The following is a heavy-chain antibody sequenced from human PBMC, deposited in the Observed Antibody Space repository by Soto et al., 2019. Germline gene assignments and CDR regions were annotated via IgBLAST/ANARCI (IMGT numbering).Heavy chain of an antibody. V-gene: IGHV3-33*01. Sequence: PGGSLRLSCAASGFTFSSYGMHWVRQAPGKGLEWVAVIWYDGSNKYYADSVKGRFTISRDNSKNTLYLQMNSLRAEDTAVYYCARWAITGTTENAFDIWGQGTMVTVSS. J-gene: IGHJ3*02. CDR2: IWYDGSNK. D-gene: IGHD1-7*01. CDR1: GFTFSSYG. CDR3: ARWAITGTTENAFDI.